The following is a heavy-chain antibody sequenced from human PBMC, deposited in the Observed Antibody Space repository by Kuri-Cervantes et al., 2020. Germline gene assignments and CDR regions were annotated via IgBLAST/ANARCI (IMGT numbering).Heavy chain of an antibody. CDR2: INPSGGST. V-gene: IGHV1-46*01. Sequence: ASVKVSCKASGYIFTSYYMQWVRQAPGQGLEWVGIINPSGGSTSYAQKFQGRVTLTRDTSTRTVYMELSRLRSDDTAVNYCARRMPPYYYDSSGLDDAFDIWGQGAMVTVSS. D-gene: IGHD3-22*01. CDR1: GYIFTSYY. CDR3: ARRMPPYYYDSSGLDDAFDI. J-gene: IGHJ3*02.